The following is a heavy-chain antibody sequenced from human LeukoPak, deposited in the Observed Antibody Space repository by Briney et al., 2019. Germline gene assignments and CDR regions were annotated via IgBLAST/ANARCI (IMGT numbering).Heavy chain of an antibody. CDR1: GFTVSSNY. CDR3: ASRSAGDYVNTFDI. J-gene: IGHJ3*02. V-gene: IGHV3-53*01. D-gene: IGHD4-17*01. Sequence: GGSLRLSCAASGFTVSSNYMTWVRQAPGKGLEWVSVIYSGGRTYYADSVKGRFTISRDNSKNTLYLAMNSLRAEDTAVYYCASRSAGDYVNTFDIWGQGAMVTVSS. CDR2: IYSGGRT.